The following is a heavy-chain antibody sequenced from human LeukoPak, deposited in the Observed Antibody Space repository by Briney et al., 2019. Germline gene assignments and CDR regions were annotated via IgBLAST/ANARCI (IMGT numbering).Heavy chain of an antibody. D-gene: IGHD3-22*01. CDR3: ARFYDSSGYYHVQSFDY. CDR2: INHSGST. Sequence: MSSETLSLTCAVYGGSFSGYYWSWIRQPPGKGLEWIGEINHSGSTNYNPSLKSRVTISVDTSKNQFSLKLSSVTAADTAVYYCARFYDSSGYYHVQSFDYWGQGTLVTVSS. V-gene: IGHV4-34*01. CDR1: GGSFSGYY. J-gene: IGHJ4*02.